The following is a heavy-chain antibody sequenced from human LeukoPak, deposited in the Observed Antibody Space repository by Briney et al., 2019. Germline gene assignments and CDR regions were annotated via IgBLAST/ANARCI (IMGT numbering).Heavy chain of an antibody. CDR1: GYSFTEYL. D-gene: IGHD3-22*01. J-gene: IGHJ4*02. CDR2: INHKSGGK. CDR3: ARFYYDSSGRFDY. V-gene: IGHV1-2*02. Sequence: GVSVTVSCEASGYSFTEYLMQWVRQAPGKGLEWVGWINHKSGGKKYAQKFEGRVTITREKTKSTAYMEVSSVRSDDTAVYYCARFYYDSSGRFDYWVQGTLVTVSS.